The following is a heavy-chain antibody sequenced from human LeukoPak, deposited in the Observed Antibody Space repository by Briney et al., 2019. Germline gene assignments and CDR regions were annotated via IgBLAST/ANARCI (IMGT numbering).Heavy chain of an antibody. J-gene: IGHJ3*02. V-gene: IGHV3-30*19. CDR3: ARASHYYDSSGDAFDI. CDR1: GFTFSSYG. Sequence: GGSLRLSCAASGFTFSSYGMHWVRQAPGKGLEWVAVISYDGSNKYYADSVKGRFTISRDNSKNTLYLQMNSLRAEDTAVYYCARASHYYDSSGDAFDIWGQGTMVTVSS. D-gene: IGHD3-22*01. CDR2: ISYDGSNK.